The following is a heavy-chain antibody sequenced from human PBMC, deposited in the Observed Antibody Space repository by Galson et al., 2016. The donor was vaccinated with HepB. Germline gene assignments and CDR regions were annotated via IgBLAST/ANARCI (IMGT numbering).Heavy chain of an antibody. J-gene: IGHJ6*02. CDR2: LYSGGST. V-gene: IGHV3-53*01. D-gene: IGHD1-14*01. CDR1: GLTVSSNY. CDR3: ARDQRAYINDRYTGYGMDV. Sequence: SLRLSCAASGLTVSSNYMSWVRQAPGKGLEWVSLLYSGGSTYYADSVKGRFTISRDNSKNTLYLQMNSLRVEDTAVYYCARDQRAYINDRYTGYGMDVWGQGTTVTVSS.